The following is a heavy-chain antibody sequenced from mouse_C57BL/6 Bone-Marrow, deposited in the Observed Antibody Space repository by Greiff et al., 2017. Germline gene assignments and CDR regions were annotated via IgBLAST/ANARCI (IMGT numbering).Heavy chain of an antibody. Sequence: EVQLQQSGAELVRPGASVKLSCTASGFNIKDDYMHWVKQRPEQGLEWIGWIDPENGDTEYASKFQGKATIIADTSSNTAYLQLSSLTSEDTAVYYCTGVLLRYWFAYWGQGTLGTVSA. J-gene: IGHJ3*01. CDR3: TGVLLRYWFAY. CDR1: GFNIKDDY. V-gene: IGHV14-4*01. D-gene: IGHD1-1*01. CDR2: IDPENGDT.